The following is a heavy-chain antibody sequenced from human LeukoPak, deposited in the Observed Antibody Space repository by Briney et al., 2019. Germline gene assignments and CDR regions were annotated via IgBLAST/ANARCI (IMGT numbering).Heavy chain of an antibody. CDR2: ISWNSGSI. J-gene: IGHJ4*02. CDR1: GFTFDDYA. V-gene: IGHV3-9*01. Sequence: GRSLRLSCAASGFTFDDYAMHWVRHAPGKGLEWVSGISWNSGSIGYADSVKGRFTISRDNAKNSLYLQMNSLRAEDTALYYCAKVGDILTGSFFDYWGQGTLVTVSS. D-gene: IGHD3-9*01. CDR3: AKVGDILTGSFFDY.